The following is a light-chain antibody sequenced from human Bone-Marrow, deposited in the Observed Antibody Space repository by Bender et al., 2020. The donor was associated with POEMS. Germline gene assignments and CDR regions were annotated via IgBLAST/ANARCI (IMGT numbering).Light chain of an antibody. CDR1: KLGDKY. Sequence: SYELTQPPSVSVSPGQTASITCSGDKLGDKYAYWYQQKPGQSPVLVMYQDMKRPSGIPERFSGSNSGNTATLTISGTQAMDEAHYYCQTWDSSTNGVVFGGGTKLTVL. J-gene: IGLJ2*01. CDR2: QDM. V-gene: IGLV3-1*01. CDR3: QTWDSSTNGVV.